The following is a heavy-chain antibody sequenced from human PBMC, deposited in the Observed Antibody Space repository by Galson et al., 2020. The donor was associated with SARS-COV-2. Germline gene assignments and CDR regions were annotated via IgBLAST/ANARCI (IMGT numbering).Heavy chain of an antibody. D-gene: IGHD1-26*01. CDR1: GFTFSIHA. J-gene: IGHJ6*04. CDR2: ISASGDDT. CDR3: AKALRGGRYFGYYYYGMDV. V-gene: IGHV3-23*01. Sequence: GGSLRLSCAASGFTFSIHAMNWVRQAPGKGLECVSGISASGDDTYYADSVKGRFTISRDNSTNTLYLQMNSLRAEDTAVFYCAKALRGGRYFGYYYYGMDVWGKGTTVVVSS.